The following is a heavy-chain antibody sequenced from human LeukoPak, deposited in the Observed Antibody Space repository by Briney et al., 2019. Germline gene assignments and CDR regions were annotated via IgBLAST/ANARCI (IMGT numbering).Heavy chain of an antibody. J-gene: IGHJ6*03. CDR1: GFTFDDYG. D-gene: IGHD3-3*01. Sequence: PGGSLRLSCAASGFTFDDYGMSWVRQAPGKGLEWVSAIYWNGGSTGYADSVRGRFTISRENAKNSLYLQMNSLGAEDTALYYCARVGNDFWSGPYYYYYYMDVWGKGTTVTVSS. CDR2: IYWNGGST. V-gene: IGHV3-20*04. CDR3: ARVGNDFWSGPYYYYYYMDV.